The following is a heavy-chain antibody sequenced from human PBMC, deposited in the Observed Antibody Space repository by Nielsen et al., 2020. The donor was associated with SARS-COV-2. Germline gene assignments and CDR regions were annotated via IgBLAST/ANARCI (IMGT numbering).Heavy chain of an antibody. CDR1: GGPISDDGYY. CDR3: ARGSEYRDRWKALDS. Sequence: SETLSLTCTVSGGPISDDGYYWTWIRQHPGKGPEWVGYIDYRGKTYYNPSLKSRASMSVDTSKNQFSLMLSSVTAADTAVFYCARGSEYRDRWKALDSWGHGTLVTVS. V-gene: IGHV4-31*03. J-gene: IGHJ5*01. D-gene: IGHD2-2*01. CDR2: IDYRGKT.